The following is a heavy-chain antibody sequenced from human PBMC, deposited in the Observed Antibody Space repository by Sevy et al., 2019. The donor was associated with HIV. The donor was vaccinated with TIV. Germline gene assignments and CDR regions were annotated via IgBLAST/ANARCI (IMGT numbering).Heavy chain of an antibody. D-gene: IGHD2-2*01. V-gene: IGHV4-34*01. CDR1: GGSFSGYY. Sequence: SETLSLTCAVYGGSFSGYYWSWIRQPPGKGLERIGEINHSGSTKYNPSLKSRVTISVDTSKNQFSLKLSSVTAADTAVYYCARHCGSTSCSHAFDIWCQGTMVTVSS. J-gene: IGHJ3*02. CDR3: ARHCGSTSCSHAFDI. CDR2: INHSGST.